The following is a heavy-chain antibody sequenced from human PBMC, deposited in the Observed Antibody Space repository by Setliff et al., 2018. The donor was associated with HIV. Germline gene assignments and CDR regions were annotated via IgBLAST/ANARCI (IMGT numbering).Heavy chain of an antibody. Sequence: ASVKVSCKASGYTFSGNYIHWVRQAPGQGLEWIVWINPNTGLTNYAQKFQGRVTMTRDTSITTAYMKLSRLRSDDTAVYYCARDLGVSYRHYIKGNYFDNWGQGTLVTVSS. CDR2: INPNTGLT. CDR1: GYTFSGNY. CDR3: ARDLGVSYRHYIKGNYFDN. D-gene: IGHD3-16*02. V-gene: IGHV1-2*02. J-gene: IGHJ4*02.